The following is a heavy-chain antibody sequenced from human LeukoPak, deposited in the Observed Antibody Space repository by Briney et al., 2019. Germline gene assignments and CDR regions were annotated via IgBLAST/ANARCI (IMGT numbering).Heavy chain of an antibody. V-gene: IGHV4-34*01. CDR2: INHSGST. CDR3: ARGPLRYFDY. Sequence: SETLSLTCAVYGGSFSGYYWSWIRQPPGKGLEWIGEINHSGSTNYNPSLKSRVTISVDTSKNLFSLKLSSVTAADTAVYYCARGPLRYFDYWGQGTLVTVSS. CDR1: GGSFSGYY. J-gene: IGHJ4*02.